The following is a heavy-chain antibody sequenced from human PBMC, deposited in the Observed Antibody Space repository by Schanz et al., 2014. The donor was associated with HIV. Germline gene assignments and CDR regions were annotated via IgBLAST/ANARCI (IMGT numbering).Heavy chain of an antibody. CDR2: ISASGSSI. Sequence: EVQLVESGGGLVQPGGSLRLSCATSGFTFSTYSMNWVRQAPGRGLEWVSYISASGSSIQYADSVGGRFTISRDTAKNSLYLQMNSLRAEDTAVYYCARDNHQSYGMDVWGQGTTVTVSS. CDR1: GFTFSTYS. J-gene: IGHJ6*02. CDR3: ARDNHQSYGMDV. V-gene: IGHV3-48*01.